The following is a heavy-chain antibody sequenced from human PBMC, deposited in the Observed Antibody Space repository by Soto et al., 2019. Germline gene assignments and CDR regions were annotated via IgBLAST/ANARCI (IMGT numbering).Heavy chain of an antibody. CDR3: RIEYGLDV. Sequence: EVPLVQSGGGRVQPGGSLKLSCEASGFTFSVSAIHWVRLASGKGLEWVGRIRTRKNRYVTTYAASVKGRFSLSRDDSKNTAYLQMNSLKTEDTAVYCARIEYGLDVWGQGTTVIVS. J-gene: IGHJ6*02. D-gene: IGHD6-6*01. V-gene: IGHV3-73*02. CDR1: GFTFSVSA. CDR2: IRTRKNRYVT.